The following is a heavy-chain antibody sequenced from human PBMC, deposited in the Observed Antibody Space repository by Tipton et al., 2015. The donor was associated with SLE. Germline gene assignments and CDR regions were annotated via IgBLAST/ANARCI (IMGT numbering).Heavy chain of an antibody. CDR2: ISYDGSNK. D-gene: IGHD6-13*01. CDR3: ANADTAAGTEYFDY. Sequence: SLRLSCATSGFTFSSYAMHWVRQAPGKGLEWVAVISYDGSNKYYADSVKGRFTISRDNSKNTLYLQMNSLRAEDTAVYYCANADTAAGTEYFDYWGQGTLVTVSS. V-gene: IGHV3-30*04. J-gene: IGHJ4*02. CDR1: GFTFSSYA.